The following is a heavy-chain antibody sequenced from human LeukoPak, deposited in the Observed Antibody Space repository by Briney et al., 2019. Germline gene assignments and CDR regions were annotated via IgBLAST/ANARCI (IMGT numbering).Heavy chain of an antibody. V-gene: IGHV3-30*03. CDR3: ASPRTIAAAGIYYYYGMDV. D-gene: IGHD6-13*01. Sequence: PGGSLRLSCAASGFTFSSYGMHWVRQAPGKGLEWVAVISYDGSNKYYADSVKGRFTISRDNSKNTLYLQMNSLRAEDTAVYYCASPRTIAAAGIYYYYGMDVWGQGTPVTVSS. CDR1: GFTFSSYG. CDR2: ISYDGSNK. J-gene: IGHJ6*02.